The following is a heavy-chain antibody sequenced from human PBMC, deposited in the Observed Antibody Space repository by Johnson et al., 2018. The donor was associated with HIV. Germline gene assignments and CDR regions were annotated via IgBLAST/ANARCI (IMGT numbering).Heavy chain of an antibody. CDR2: IWYDGSNK. J-gene: IGHJ3*02. CDR3: AKTWPYLYSGCGYYFGAFDI. V-gene: IGHV3-33*06. D-gene: IGHD3-22*01. CDR1: GFTFSSYG. Sequence: QMLLVESGGGVVQPGRSLRLSCAASGFTFSSYGMHWVRQAPGKGLEWVAVIWYDGSNKYYADSVKGRFTISRDNSKNTLYLQMNSLRAEVTAVYCCAKTWPYLYSGCGYYFGAFDICGQGTMVTVSS.